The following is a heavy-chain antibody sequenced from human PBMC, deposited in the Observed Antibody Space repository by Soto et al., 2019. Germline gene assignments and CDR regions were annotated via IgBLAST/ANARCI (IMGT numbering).Heavy chain of an antibody. CDR2: ISDDGTNK. CDR3: ARDRDRYCDFWSALDV. D-gene: IGHD3-3*01. Sequence: PGGSLRLSCKGSGFTFSSFAIQWVRQAPGKGLEWVAAISDDGTNKYTADSVKGRFTISRDNSRNTVYLQVNSLRIEDTAVYYCARDRDRYCDFWSALDVWGQGTTVTVSS. V-gene: IGHV3-30*04. J-gene: IGHJ6*02. CDR1: GFTFSSFA.